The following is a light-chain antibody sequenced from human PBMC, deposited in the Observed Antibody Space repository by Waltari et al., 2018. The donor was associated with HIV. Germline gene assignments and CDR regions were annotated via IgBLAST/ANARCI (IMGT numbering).Light chain of an antibody. J-gene: IGLJ2*01. CDR1: AGVVTRGHC. V-gene: IGLV7-46*01. CDR3: LLSYGGDLV. CDR2: DSN. Sequence: QPVVTQEASLTVSPGGTVALNCVSSAGVVTRGHCPYWFQVKPGQAPKALIFDSNNRYSWIPARFACIFLGGKAALTLTGALPEDEADYYCLLSYGGDLVFGGGTKLTVL.